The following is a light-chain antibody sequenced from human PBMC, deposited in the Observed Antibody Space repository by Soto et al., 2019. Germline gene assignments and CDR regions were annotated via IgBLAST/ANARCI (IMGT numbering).Light chain of an antibody. CDR2: DVS. V-gene: IGKV1-5*01. J-gene: IGKJ2*01. CDR1: QSISSW. CDR3: QQYNIFPYT. Sequence: DIQMTQSPSTLSASVGDRVTITCRASQSISSWLAWYQQKPGKAPKFLIYDVSSLESGVPSRFSGAGSGTEFTLTIRSLQPDDFATYYCQQYNIFPYTFGQGTKLEIK.